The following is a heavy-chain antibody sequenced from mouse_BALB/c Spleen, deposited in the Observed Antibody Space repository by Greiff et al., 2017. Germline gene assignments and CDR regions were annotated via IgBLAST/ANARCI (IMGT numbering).Heavy chain of an antibody. Sequence: VQLKESGPGLVKPSQSLSLTCSVTGYSITSGYYWNWIRQFPGNKLEWMGYISYDGSNNYNPSLKNRISITRDTSKNQFFLKLNSVTTEDTATYYCARELYKGFAYWGQGTLVTVSA. D-gene: IGHD2-12*01. J-gene: IGHJ3*01. V-gene: IGHV3-6*02. CDR1: GYSITSGYY. CDR2: ISYDGSN. CDR3: ARELYKGFAY.